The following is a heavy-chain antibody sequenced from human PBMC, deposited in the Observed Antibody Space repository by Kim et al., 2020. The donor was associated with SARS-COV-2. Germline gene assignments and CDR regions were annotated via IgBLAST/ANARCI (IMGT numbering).Heavy chain of an antibody. Sequence: ASVKVSCKTSGYTFTGSYLHWVRQAPGQGLEWVGRVNPNSGGTIYAQDFRGRVTMTSDRSTNAAYMDLTGLRSDDTAIYYCARGPWSGPGTMSFDFWSQGALITVSS. J-gene: IGHJ4*02. D-gene: IGHD3-3*01. V-gene: IGHV1-2*06. CDR1: GYTFTGSY. CDR3: ARGPWSGPGTMSFDF. CDR2: VNPNSGGT.